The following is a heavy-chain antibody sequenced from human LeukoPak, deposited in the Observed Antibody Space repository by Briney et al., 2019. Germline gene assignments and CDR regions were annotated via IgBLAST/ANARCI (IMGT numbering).Heavy chain of an antibody. V-gene: IGHV4-34*01. CDR2: INHSGST. CDR1: GGSFSGYY. CDR3: ARAALRYFDWLRSGGFDY. D-gene: IGHD3-9*01. J-gene: IGHJ4*02. Sequence: PSETLSLTCAVYGGSFSGYYWSWIRQPPGKGLEWIGEINHSGSTNYNPSLKSRVTISVDTSKNQFSLKLSSVTAADTAVYYCARAALRYFDWLRSGGFDYWGQGTLVTVSS.